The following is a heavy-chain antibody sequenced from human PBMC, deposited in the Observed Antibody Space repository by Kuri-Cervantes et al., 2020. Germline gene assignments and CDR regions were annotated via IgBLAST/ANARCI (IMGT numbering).Heavy chain of an antibody. Sequence: SETLSLTCALSGGSINSGSWWTWVRQPPGKGLEWIGQIYHSGTTNYNPSLKSRVTISVDRSKNNFSLKLTSVTGADTAVYYCARVLGWFDPWGQGTLVTVSS. V-gene: IGHV4-4*02. CDR3: ARVLGWFDP. CDR1: GGSINSGSW. J-gene: IGHJ5*02. CDR2: IYHSGTT.